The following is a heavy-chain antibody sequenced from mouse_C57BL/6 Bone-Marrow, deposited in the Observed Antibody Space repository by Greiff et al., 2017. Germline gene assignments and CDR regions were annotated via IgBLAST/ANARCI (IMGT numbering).Heavy chain of an antibody. D-gene: IGHD1-1*01. CDR2: IDPNSGGT. J-gene: IGHJ1*03. V-gene: IGHV1-72*01. CDR3: ARRGYGSSLYWYFDV. Sequence: KPGRGLEWIGRIDPNSGGTKYNEKFKSKATLTVDKPSSTAYMQLSSLTSEDSAVYYCARRGYGSSLYWYFDVWGTGTTVTVSS.